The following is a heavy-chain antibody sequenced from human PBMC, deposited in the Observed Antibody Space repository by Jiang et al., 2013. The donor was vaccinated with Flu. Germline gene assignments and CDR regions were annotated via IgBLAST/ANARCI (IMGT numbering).Heavy chain of an antibody. J-gene: IGHJ4*02. D-gene: IGHD2-15*01. CDR1: GYTFTSYA. CDR2: INVGNGDT. CDR3: VRDYCSGGRCYLGY. Sequence: EVKKPGASVKVSCKASGYTFTSYAIHWVRQAPGQSLEWMGWINVGNGDTKYSQRFQGRVTITRDTSASTAYMDLSSLRSEDTAVYYCVRDYCSGGRCYLGYWGQGTLVTVSS. V-gene: IGHV1-3*01.